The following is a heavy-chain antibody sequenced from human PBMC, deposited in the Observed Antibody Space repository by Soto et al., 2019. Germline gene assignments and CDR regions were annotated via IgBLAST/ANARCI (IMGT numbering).Heavy chain of an antibody. J-gene: IGHJ4*02. CDR2: IAYDESTT. V-gene: IGHV3-74*01. D-gene: IGHD1-26*01. Sequence: GGSLRLSCAASGFTFSNYWMHRIRQAPRKGLVWVSRIAYDESTTTYADSVKGRFTISRDNAKNTLYLQMNSLRAEDTAVYYCARGGGSHAHPPDYWGKGPLVTFS. CDR3: ARGGGSHAHPPDY. CDR1: GFTFSNYW.